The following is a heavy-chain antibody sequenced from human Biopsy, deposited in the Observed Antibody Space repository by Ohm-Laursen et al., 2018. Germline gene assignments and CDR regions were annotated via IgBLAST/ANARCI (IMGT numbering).Heavy chain of an antibody. V-gene: IGHV3-30*18. CDR1: GFTFNNYG. CDR3: AKDRYNYTPIGGFSMDV. J-gene: IGHJ6*02. Sequence: SLRLSCTASGFTFNNYGMQWVRQAPSKGLEWVAFIFYDGSNTYYADSVKGRFTISRDNSRDTLYLQMSSLRAEDTAVYYCAKDRYNYTPIGGFSMDVWDQGTTVTVSS. CDR2: IFYDGSNT. D-gene: IGHD5-18*01.